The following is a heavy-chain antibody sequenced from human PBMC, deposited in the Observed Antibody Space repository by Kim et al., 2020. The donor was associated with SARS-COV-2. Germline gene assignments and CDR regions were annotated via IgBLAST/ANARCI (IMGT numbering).Heavy chain of an antibody. CDR3: ARARSPSSNGTDAFDI. Sequence: SETLSLTCTVSGGSISSYYWSWIRQPPGKGLEWIGYIYYSGSTNYNPSLKSRVTISVDTSKNQFSLKLSSVTAADTAVYYCARARSPSSNGTDAFDIWGQGTMVTVSS. V-gene: IGHV4-59*01. CDR1: GGSISSYY. D-gene: IGHD1-1*01. CDR2: IYYSGST. J-gene: IGHJ3*02.